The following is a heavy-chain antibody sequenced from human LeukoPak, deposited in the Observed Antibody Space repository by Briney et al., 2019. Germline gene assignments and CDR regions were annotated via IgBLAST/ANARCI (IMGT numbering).Heavy chain of an antibody. D-gene: IGHD1-26*01. V-gene: IGHV1-24*01. CDR2: FDPEDGET. Sequence: ASVKVSCKVSGYTLTELSMHWVRQAPGKGLEWMGGFDPEDGETIYAQKFQERVTITRDMSTSTAYMELSSLRSEDTAVYYCAAPSGSSRNAFDIWGQGTMVTVSS. CDR3: AAPSGSSRNAFDI. CDR1: GYTLTELS. J-gene: IGHJ3*02.